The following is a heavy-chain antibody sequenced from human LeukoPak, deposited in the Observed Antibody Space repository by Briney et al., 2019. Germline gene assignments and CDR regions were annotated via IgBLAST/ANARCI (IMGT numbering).Heavy chain of an antibody. Sequence: KTSETLSLTCAVYGGSFSGYYWSWIRQPPGKGLEWIGEINHSGSTNYNPSLKSRVTISVDTSKNQFSLKLSSVTAADTAVYYCARFYYGDFNFDYWGQGTLVTFSS. J-gene: IGHJ4*02. CDR2: INHSGST. CDR3: ARFYYGDFNFDY. D-gene: IGHD4-17*01. CDR1: GGSFSGYY. V-gene: IGHV4-34*01.